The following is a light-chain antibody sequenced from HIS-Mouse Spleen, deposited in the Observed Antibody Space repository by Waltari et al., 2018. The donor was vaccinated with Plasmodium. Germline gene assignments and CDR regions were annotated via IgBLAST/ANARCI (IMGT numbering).Light chain of an antibody. J-gene: IGKJ3*01. CDR2: AAS. Sequence: AIRMTQSPSSFSASTGARVTITCRASQGISSYLAWYQQKPGKAPKLLIYAASTSQSGVPSRFSGSGSGTDFTLTISCLQSEDFATYYCQQYYSYPVTFGPGTKVDIK. CDR1: QGISSY. CDR3: QQYYSYPVT. V-gene: IGKV1-8*01.